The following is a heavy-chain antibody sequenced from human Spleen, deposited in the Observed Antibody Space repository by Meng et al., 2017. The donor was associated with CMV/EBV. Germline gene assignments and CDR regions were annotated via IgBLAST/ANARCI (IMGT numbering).Heavy chain of an antibody. V-gene: IGHV3-30*02. Sequence: GESLKISCAASGFTFSSYGMHWVRQAPGKGLEWVAFIRYDGSNKYYADSVKGRFTISRDNSKNTLYLQMNSLRAEDTAVYYCAREGSYWGQGTLVTVSS. CDR1: GFTFSSYG. CDR2: IRYDGSNK. D-gene: IGHD2-15*01. J-gene: IGHJ4*02. CDR3: AREGSY.